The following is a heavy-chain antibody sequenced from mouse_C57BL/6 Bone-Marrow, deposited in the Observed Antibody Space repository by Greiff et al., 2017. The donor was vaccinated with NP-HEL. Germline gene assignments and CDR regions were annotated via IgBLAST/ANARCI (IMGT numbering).Heavy chain of an antibody. CDR2: IYPGSGNT. J-gene: IGHJ3*01. CDR3: ARNGDYYGSSPPWFAY. CDR1: GYSFTSYY. V-gene: IGHV1-66*01. Sequence: VQLQQSGPELVKPGASVKISCKASGYSFTSYYIHWVKQRPGQGLEWIGWIYPGSGNTKYNEKFKGKATLTADTSSSTAYMQLSSLTSEDYAVYYCARNGDYYGSSPPWFAYWGQGTLVTVSA. D-gene: IGHD1-1*01.